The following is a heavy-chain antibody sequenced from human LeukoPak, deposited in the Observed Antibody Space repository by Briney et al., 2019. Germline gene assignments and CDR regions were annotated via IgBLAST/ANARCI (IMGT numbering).Heavy chain of an antibody. J-gene: IGHJ4*02. V-gene: IGHV1-2*02. CDR1: GYTFTGYY. Sequence: ASVKVSCKASGYTFTGYYMHWVRQAPGQELEWMGWINPNSGGTNYAQKFQGRVTMTRDTSISTAYMELSRLRSDDTAVYYCARDISYSGSYTFDYWGQGTLVTVSS. D-gene: IGHD1-26*01. CDR3: ARDISYSGSYTFDY. CDR2: INPNSGGT.